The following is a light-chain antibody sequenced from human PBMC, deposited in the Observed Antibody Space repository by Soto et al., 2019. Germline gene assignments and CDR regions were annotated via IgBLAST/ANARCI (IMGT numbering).Light chain of an antibody. CDR3: SSYAGSNNVV. J-gene: IGLJ3*02. Sequence: QSALAQPPSASGSPGQSVTITCTGTNSDVGTYNYVSWYQHHPGKAPKFLIYEVSRWPFGVPDRFSGSKSGNTASLTVSGLQAEDEADYYCSSYAGSNNVVFGGGTKLTVL. CDR1: NSDVGTYNY. V-gene: IGLV2-8*01. CDR2: EVS.